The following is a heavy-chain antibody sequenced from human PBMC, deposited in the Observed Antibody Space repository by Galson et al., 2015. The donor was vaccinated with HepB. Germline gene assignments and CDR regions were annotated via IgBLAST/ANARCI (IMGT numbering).Heavy chain of an antibody. V-gene: IGHV3-9*01. CDR2: ISSNRATI. Sequence: SLRLSCAVSGFTFGKFGMHWVRQAPGKGLEWVSGISSNRATIGYADSVKGRFTISRDNANNLLYLQMDSLTTEDTAFYICARSAAHTHLTDFWGQGTLVVVSS. D-gene: IGHD6-25*01. CDR3: ARSAAHTHLTDF. CDR1: GFTFGKFG. J-gene: IGHJ4*02.